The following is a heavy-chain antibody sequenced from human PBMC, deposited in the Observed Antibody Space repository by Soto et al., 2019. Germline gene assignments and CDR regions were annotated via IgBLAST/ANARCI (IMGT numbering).Heavy chain of an antibody. J-gene: IGHJ4*02. CDR2: IWFDGSNK. CDR3: ARGQLPAATTYFDF. D-gene: IGHD2-15*01. CDR1: GFTLSSYA. Sequence: GSLRLSCAASGFTLSSYAIHWVRQAPGKGLEWVAIIWFDGSNKYYADSVKGRFSISRDNSKNTLFLQMDSLRAEDTAVYYCARGQLPAATTYFDFWGQGTLVTVSS. V-gene: IGHV3-33*01.